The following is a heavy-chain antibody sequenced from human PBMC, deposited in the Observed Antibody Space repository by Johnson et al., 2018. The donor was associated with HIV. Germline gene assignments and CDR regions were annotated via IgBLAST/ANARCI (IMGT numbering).Heavy chain of an antibody. CDR3: ARDPELDYFDNRAFDI. CDR2: MSFDATNS. J-gene: IGHJ3*02. Sequence: QVQLVESGGGVVQPGRSRRLSCAASGFIFSSYGMHWVRQAPGKGLQWVAVMSFDATNSYDSDSVAVKGRFTISRDNSKNTLYLQMDSLRAEDTAVYYCARDPELDYFDNRAFDIWGQGTMVTVSS. CDR1: GFIFSSYG. D-gene: IGHD3-22*01. V-gene: IGHV3-30*19.